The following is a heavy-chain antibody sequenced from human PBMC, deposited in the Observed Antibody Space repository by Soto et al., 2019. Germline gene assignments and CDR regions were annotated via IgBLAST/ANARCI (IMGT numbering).Heavy chain of an antibody. D-gene: IGHD7-27*01. CDR3: ARKAWVRFDY. Sequence: ETLSLTCTVSGDSMTRSVWWTWVRQPPGKGLEWIGEVFHTGNTNYNPSLKSRVTMSVDKSTNEFSLKVTSVTAADTAIYYCARKAWVRFDYWGQGALVTVSS. CDR1: GDSMTRSVW. J-gene: IGHJ4*02. CDR2: VFHTGNT. V-gene: IGHV4-4*02.